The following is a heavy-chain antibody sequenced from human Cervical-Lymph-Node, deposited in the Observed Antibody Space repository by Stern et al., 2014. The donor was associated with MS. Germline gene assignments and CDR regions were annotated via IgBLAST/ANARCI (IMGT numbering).Heavy chain of an antibody. D-gene: IGHD3-3*01. CDR3: ATDRDDFRSGYSAPTKGYGLDV. CDR1: GYTLTEFS. V-gene: IGHV1-24*01. J-gene: IGHJ6*02. Sequence: QVQLVESGAEVKKPGASVKVSCKVSGYTLTEFSMHWVRQAPGKGLEWMGGFDPEDGETIYAQKVQGRVTMTEDTSTDTAYMELSSLRSEDTAVYYCATDRDDFRSGYSAPTKGYGLDVWGQGTTVTVTS. CDR2: FDPEDGET.